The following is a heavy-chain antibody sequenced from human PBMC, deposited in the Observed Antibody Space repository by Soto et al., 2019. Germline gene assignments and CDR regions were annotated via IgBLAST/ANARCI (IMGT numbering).Heavy chain of an antibody. Sequence: SETLSLTCTVSGGSISSSSYYWGWVRQPPGKGLEWIGIMHYSGSTYYNPSLKSRVTISVDTSKNRFSLKLSSVTAADTAVYYCARHSSGWYDFDYWGQGTLVTVSS. CDR1: GGSISSSSYY. CDR3: ARHSSGWYDFDY. D-gene: IGHD6-19*01. CDR2: MHYSGST. J-gene: IGHJ4*02. V-gene: IGHV4-39*01.